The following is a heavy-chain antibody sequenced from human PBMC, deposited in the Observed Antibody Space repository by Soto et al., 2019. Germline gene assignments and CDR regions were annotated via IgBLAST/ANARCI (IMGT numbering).Heavy chain of an antibody. D-gene: IGHD3-3*01. CDR1: GYTFTSYG. CDR2: ISAYNGNT. CDR3: ARDPGFWSSYYSTDYYYGMDV. J-gene: IGHJ6*02. V-gene: IGHV1-18*01. Sequence: QVQLVQSGAEVKKPGASVKVSCKASGYTFTSYGISWVRQAPGQGLECMGWISAYNGNTNYAQKLQGRVTMTTDTSTSTAYMELRSLRYDDTAVYYCARDPGFWSSYYSTDYYYGMDVWGQGSTVSVSS.